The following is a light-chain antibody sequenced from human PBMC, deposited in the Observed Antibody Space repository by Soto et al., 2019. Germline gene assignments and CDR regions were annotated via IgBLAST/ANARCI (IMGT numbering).Light chain of an antibody. CDR2: YDS. CDR1: NIGSKS. CDR3: QVGDSSSDPLYV. Sequence: SYELTQPPSVSVAPGKTARITCGGNNIGSKSVHWYQQKPGQAPVLVIYYDSDRPSGIPERFSGSNSGNTATLTISRVGAGDEADYYCQVGDSSSDPLYVFGTGTKLTVL. V-gene: IGLV3-21*04. J-gene: IGLJ1*01.